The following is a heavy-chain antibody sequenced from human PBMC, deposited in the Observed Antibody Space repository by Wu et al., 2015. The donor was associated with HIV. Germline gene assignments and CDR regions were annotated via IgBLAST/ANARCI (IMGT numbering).Heavy chain of an antibody. CDR2: ISTYNGNT. D-gene: IGHD3-22*01. CDR1: GYTFTRYG. V-gene: IGHV1-18*01. CDR3: VRDYYDTSGYSYVPEVDAFDI. Sequence: QIQLVQSGAEVKKPGASVKVSCKASGYTFTRYGINWVRQAPGHGLEWMGWISTYNGNTNYVQKFQGRVNMTTDTSTNTAYMELRSLRSDDTAMYYCVRDYYDTSGYSYVPEVDAFDIWGQGTMVAVSS. J-gene: IGHJ3*02.